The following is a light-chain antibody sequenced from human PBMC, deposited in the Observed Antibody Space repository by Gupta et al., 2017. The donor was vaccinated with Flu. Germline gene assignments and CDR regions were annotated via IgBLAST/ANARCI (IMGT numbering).Light chain of an antibody. CDR3: WSYAGSYTLV. J-gene: IGLJ3*02. V-gene: IGLV2-11*01. Sequence: TSSDVGAYNYVSWFQQRPGKAPKLIIFNVNERPSGVPNRFSGSKSDNTASLTISGLQAEDEADYYCWSYAGSYTLVFGGGTRLTVL. CDR2: NVN. CDR1: SSDVGAYNY.